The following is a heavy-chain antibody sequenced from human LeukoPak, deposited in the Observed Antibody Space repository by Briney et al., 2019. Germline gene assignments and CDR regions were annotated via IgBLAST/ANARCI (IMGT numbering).Heavy chain of an antibody. J-gene: IGHJ4*02. CDR2: IGNSDET. D-gene: IGHD3-22*01. V-gene: IGHV3-23*01. Sequence: PGGSLRLSCAASGFFFNTNAMSWVRQAPGMELEWVAAIGNSDETYYADAVKGRFTISRDTSKNTLFLQMNNLRAEDTAVYYCAKDSTYYYDSSGYYITGYFDYWGQGTLLTVSS. CDR1: GFFFNTNA. CDR3: AKDSTYYYDSSGYYITGYFDY.